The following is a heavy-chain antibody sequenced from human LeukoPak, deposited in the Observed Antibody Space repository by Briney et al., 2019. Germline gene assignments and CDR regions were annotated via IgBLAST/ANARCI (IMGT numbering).Heavy chain of an antibody. Sequence: ASVKVSCKASGYTFTSYDINWVRQATGQGLEWMGWMNPNNGNKAYAQKFQGRVTITRNTSISTAYMELSSLRSEDTALYYCARVGHYYGSGSSYTYYYYYMDVWGKGTAVTVSS. CDR1: GYTFTSYD. D-gene: IGHD3-10*01. CDR3: ARVGHYYGSGSSYTYYYYYMDV. J-gene: IGHJ6*03. CDR2: MNPNNGNK. V-gene: IGHV1-8*03.